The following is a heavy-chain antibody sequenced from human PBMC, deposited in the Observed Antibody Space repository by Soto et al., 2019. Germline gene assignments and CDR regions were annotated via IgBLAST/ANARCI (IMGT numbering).Heavy chain of an antibody. D-gene: IGHD6-19*01. J-gene: IGHJ5*02. V-gene: IGHV1-18*01. CDR1: CYTFTSYG. CDR2: ISAYNGNT. Sequence: SVEVSCKASCYTFTSYGISWVRQAPGQGLEWMGWISAYNGNTNYAQKLQGRVTMTTDTSTSTAYMELRSLRSDDTAVYYCARVGSSGWFNWFDPWGQGTLVTVSS. CDR3: ARVGSSGWFNWFDP.